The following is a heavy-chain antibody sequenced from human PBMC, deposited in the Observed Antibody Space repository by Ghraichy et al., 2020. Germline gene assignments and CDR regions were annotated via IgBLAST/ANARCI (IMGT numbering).Heavy chain of an antibody. D-gene: IGHD1-7*01. CDR1: GGSISNYY. CDR3: ARGSSIHAWHYVY. Sequence: SETLSLTCTVSGGSISNYYWSWVRQSPGKGLEWIGYINYSGTTSYNPSLKSRVTMSVDTSKNQFSLKLSSLTAADTAVYYCARGSSIHAWHYVYWGQGTLVTVSS. V-gene: IGHV4-59*01. CDR2: INYSGTT. J-gene: IGHJ4*02.